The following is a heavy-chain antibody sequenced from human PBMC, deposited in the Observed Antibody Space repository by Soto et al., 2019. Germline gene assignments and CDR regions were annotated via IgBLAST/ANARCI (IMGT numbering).Heavy chain of an antibody. D-gene: IGHD2-15*01. CDR3: ARAEGCSGGSCYPYYYYYGMDV. Sequence: SETLSLTCTVSGGSSISGDYYWSWIRHPPGKGLEWVGYIYYSGSTYYNPSLKSRVTISVDTSKNQFSLKLSSVTAADTAVYYCARAEGCSGGSCYPYYYYYGMDVWGQGTTVTVSS. V-gene: IGHV4-30-4*01. CDR1: GGSSISGDYY. CDR2: IYYSGST. J-gene: IGHJ6*02.